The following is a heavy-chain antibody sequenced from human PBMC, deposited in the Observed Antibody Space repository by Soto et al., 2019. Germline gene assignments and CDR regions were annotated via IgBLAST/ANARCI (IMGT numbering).Heavy chain of an antibody. D-gene: IGHD3-22*01. CDR3: AKVHPPPFRYYDSSGYLDY. V-gene: IGHV3-30*18. J-gene: IGHJ4*02. CDR1: GFTFSSYG. Sequence: GGSLRLSCAASGFTFSSYGMHWVRQAPGKGLEWVAVISYDGSNKYYADSVKGRFTISRDNSNNTLYLQMNSLRAEDTAVYYCAKVHPPPFRYYDSSGYLDYWGQGTLVTVSS. CDR2: ISYDGSNK.